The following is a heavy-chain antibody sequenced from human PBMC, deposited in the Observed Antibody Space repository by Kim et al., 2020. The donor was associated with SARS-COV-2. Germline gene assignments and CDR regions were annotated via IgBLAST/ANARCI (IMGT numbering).Heavy chain of an antibody. D-gene: IGHD6-13*01. V-gene: IGHV3-23*01. CDR3: AKDGAAAGYYFDY. Sequence: YADSVNGRFTISRDNSKNTLYLQMNSLRAEDTAVYYCAKDGAAAGYYFDYWGQGTLVTVSS. J-gene: IGHJ4*02.